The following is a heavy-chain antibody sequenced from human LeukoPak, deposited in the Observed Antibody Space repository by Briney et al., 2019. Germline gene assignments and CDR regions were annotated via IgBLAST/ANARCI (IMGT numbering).Heavy chain of an antibody. CDR3: AKDRIAVAGRSLPDY. J-gene: IGHJ4*02. CDR2: INSDGSST. D-gene: IGHD6-19*01. Sequence: GGSLRLSCAASGFTFSSYWMHWVRQAPGKGLVWVSRINSDGSSTSYADPVKGRFTISRDNSKNTLYLQMNSLRAEDTAVYYCAKDRIAVAGRSLPDYWGQGTLVTVSS. V-gene: IGHV3-74*01. CDR1: GFTFSSYW.